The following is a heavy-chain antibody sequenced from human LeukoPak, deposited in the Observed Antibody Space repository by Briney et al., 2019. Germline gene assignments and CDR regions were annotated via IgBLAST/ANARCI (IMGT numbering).Heavy chain of an antibody. CDR3: AHYGSGSYYRDY. CDR2: ISSSSSYI. V-gene: IGHV3-21*01. D-gene: IGHD3-10*01. J-gene: IGHJ4*02. CDR1: GFTFSSYS. Sequence: GGSLRLSCAASGFTFSSYSMNWVRQAPGKGLEWVSSISSSSSYIYYADSVKGRFTISRDNAKHSLYLQMNSLRAEDTPVYYCAHYGSGSYYRDYWGQGTLVTVSS.